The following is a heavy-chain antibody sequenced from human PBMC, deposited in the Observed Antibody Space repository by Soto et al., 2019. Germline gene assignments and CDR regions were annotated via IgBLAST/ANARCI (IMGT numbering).Heavy chain of an antibody. CDR1: GYSFTSNG. Sequence: QVQLVQSGAEVKKPGASVKVSCKASGYSFTSNGLSWVRQAPGQGLEWMGWISPYNGDTSYAQNLQDRFNMTTETFTSTASRELRSLKYEDTAMYYCARVGVSTGTTSYSGMDVWGKGNSVTVSS. V-gene: IGHV1-18*04. CDR2: ISPYNGDT. J-gene: IGHJ6*04. D-gene: IGHD4-17*01. CDR3: ARVGVSTGTTSYSGMDV.